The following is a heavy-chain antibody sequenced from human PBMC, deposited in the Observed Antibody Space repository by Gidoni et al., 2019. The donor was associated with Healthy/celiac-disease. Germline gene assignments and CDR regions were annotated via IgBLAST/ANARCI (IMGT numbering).Heavy chain of an antibody. Sequence: QVQLVQSWAEVKKPGASVKVSCKASGYTFPSYAMHWVRQATGQTLEWMGWSNAGNDNTQYSQKFQGRVTITRDKTAGTAYMELSGLRTEDTAVYYCAKGDSGSLDYWGQGTLVTVSS. CDR1: GYTFPSYA. CDR2: SNAGNDNT. CDR3: AKGDSGSLDY. V-gene: IGHV1-3*01. J-gene: IGHJ4*02. D-gene: IGHD3-10*01.